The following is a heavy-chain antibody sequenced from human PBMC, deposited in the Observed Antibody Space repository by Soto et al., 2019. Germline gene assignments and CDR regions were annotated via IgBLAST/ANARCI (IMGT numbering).Heavy chain of an antibody. CDR3: ARGVAENYYDSSGYDDY. CDR2: INAGNGNT. D-gene: IGHD3-22*01. V-gene: IGHV1-3*01. Sequence: APVKVACKAAGYTFTSSAMDWGRQAPGQRLEWMGWINAGNGNTKYSQKFQGRVTITRDTSASTAYMELSSLRSEDTAVYYCARGVAENYYDSSGYDDYWGQGTLVTVSS. CDR1: GYTFTSSA. J-gene: IGHJ4*02.